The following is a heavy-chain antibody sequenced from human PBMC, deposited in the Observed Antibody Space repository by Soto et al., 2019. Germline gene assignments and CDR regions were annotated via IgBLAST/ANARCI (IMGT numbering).Heavy chain of an antibody. V-gene: IGHV4-31*11. CDR2: IYYSGST. Sequence: SETLSLTCAVSGGSISSGGYYWSWIRQHPGKGLEWIGYIYYSGSTYYNPSLKSRVTISVDTSKNQFSLKLSSVTAADTAVYYCARESGGSGSYGQYYYYYGMDVWDQGTTVTVSS. CDR3: ARESGGSGSYGQYYYYYGMDV. CDR1: GGSISSGGYY. D-gene: IGHD3-10*01. J-gene: IGHJ6*02.